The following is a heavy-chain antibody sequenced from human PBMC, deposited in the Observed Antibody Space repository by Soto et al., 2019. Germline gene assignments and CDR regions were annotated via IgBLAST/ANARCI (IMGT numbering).Heavy chain of an antibody. CDR2: IYYSGST. D-gene: IGHD6-19*01. V-gene: IGHV4-31*03. CDR3: AWLAVAGHFDY. Sequence: SETLSITCTVSGGSVSRGGYYWSWIRQHPGKGLEWIGYIYYSGSTYYNPSLKSRVTISVDTSKNQFSLKLSSVTAADTAVYYCAWLAVAGHFDYSGQCTLVRVSA. J-gene: IGHJ4*02. CDR1: GGSVSRGGYY.